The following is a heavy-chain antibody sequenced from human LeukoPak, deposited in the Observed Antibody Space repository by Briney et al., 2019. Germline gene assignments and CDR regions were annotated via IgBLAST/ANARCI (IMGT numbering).Heavy chain of an antibody. J-gene: IGHJ4*02. CDR1: GYTFTSYY. D-gene: IGHD2-2*01. Sequence: ASVKVSCEASGYTFTSYYMHWVRQAPGQGLEWMGIINPSGGSTSYAQKFQGRVTMTRDTSTSTVYMELSSLRSEDTAVYYCARDREVRYYFDYWGQGTLVTVSS. CDR3: ARDREVRYYFDY. V-gene: IGHV1-46*01. CDR2: INPSGGST.